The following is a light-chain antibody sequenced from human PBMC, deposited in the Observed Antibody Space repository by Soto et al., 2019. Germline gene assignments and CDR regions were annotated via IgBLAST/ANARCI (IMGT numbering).Light chain of an antibody. Sequence: EIVVTQSPATLSVSPGERATLSCRASQSVSSNLAWYHQKPGQAPRLLIYGPSTRASGIPARFSGSGYGREFTLTISSLQSEDYGVYYCHQYNDWPPAFGQGTKLEIK. CDR3: HQYNDWPPA. J-gene: IGKJ1*01. CDR2: GPS. CDR1: QSVSSN. V-gene: IGKV3-15*01.